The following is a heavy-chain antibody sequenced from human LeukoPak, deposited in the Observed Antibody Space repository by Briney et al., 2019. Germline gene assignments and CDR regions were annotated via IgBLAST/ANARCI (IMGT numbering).Heavy chain of an antibody. CDR1: GGTFSSYA. Sequence: SVKVSCKASGGTFSSYAISWVRQAPGQGLEWMGGIIPIFGTANYAQKFQGRVTITADESTSTAYMELSSLRSDDTAVYYCARDSSSSLFDYWGQGTLVTVSS. V-gene: IGHV1-69*01. CDR2: IIPIFGTA. CDR3: ARDSSSSLFDY. D-gene: IGHD6-6*01. J-gene: IGHJ4*02.